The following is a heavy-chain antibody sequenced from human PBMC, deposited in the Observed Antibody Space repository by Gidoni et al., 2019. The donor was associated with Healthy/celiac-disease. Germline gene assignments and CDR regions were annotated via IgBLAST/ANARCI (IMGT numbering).Heavy chain of an antibody. V-gene: IGHV4-59*01. D-gene: IGHD3-22*01. CDR3: AQTYYYDSSGSHHDAFDI. J-gene: IGHJ3*02. Sequence: QVQLQESGPGLVKPSETLSLTCTVSGGSISSYYWSWIRQPPGKGLEWIRYIYYSGRTNYNPSLKSRVTISVDTSKNQFSLKLSSVTAADTAVYYCAQTYYYDSSGSHHDAFDIWGQGTMVTVSS. CDR2: IYYSGRT. CDR1: GGSISSYY.